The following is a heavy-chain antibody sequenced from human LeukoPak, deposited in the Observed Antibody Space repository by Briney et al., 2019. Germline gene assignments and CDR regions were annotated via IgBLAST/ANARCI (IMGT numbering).Heavy chain of an antibody. V-gene: IGHV3-30*02. J-gene: IGHJ4*02. CDR2: IQYNGNNK. Sequence: GGSLRLSCTASGFTFSNSGMHWVRQAPGEGLEWVAFIQYNGNNKYYVDSVNGRFTISRDNSKNTLYLQMNSRRAEDTALYYCAKDAGLTVAGRLFDYWGQGTLVTVSS. D-gene: IGHD6-19*01. CDR3: AKDAGLTVAGRLFDY. CDR1: GFTFSNSG.